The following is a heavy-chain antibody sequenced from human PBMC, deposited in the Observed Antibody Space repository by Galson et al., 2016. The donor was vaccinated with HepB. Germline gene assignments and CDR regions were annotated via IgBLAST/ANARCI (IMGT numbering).Heavy chain of an antibody. CDR3: ARPPRGTYENFGFDH. V-gene: IGHV3-69-1*01. J-gene: IGHJ4*02. Sequence: GSLRLSCAGSGFTFGYYTMNWIRQAPGKGLEWVSSITPSGTMYYADSVKGRFTISRDDGKRSLFLQMNSLRDEDTGVYYCARPPRGTYENFGFDHWGQGTLVTVSS. CDR2: ITPSGTM. D-gene: IGHD1-26*01. CDR1: GFTFGYYT.